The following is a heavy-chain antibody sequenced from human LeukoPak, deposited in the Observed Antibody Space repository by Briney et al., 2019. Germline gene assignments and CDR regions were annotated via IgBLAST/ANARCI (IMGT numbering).Heavy chain of an antibody. CDR1: GYTFTGYY. V-gene: IGHV1-2*02. CDR3: ARDPGGGRGITIFGVVIRDYYMDV. Sequence: ASVKVSCKASGYTFTGYYMHWVRQAPGQGLEWMGWINPNSGGTNYAQKLKGRVTMTRDTSISTAYMELSRLRSDDTAVYYCARDPGGGRGITIFGVVIRDYYMDVWGKGTTSPSP. CDR2: INPNSGGT. J-gene: IGHJ6*03. D-gene: IGHD3-3*01.